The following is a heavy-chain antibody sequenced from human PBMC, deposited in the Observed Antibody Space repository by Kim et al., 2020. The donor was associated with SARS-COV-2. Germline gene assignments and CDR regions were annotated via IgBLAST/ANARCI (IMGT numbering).Heavy chain of an antibody. CDR3: ARWVTPGPFRTLDAFDI. Sequence: GESLKISCKGSGYSFTSYWIGWVRQMPGKGLEWMGIIYPGDSDTRYSPSFQGQVTISADKSISTAYLQWSSLKASDTAMYYCARWVTPGPFRTLDAFDIWGQGTMVTVSS. CDR1: GYSFTSYW. J-gene: IGHJ3*02. D-gene: IGHD4-4*01. CDR2: IYPGDSDT. V-gene: IGHV5-51*01.